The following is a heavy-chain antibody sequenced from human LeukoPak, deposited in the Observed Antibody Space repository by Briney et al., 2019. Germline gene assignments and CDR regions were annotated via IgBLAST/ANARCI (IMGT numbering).Heavy chain of an antibody. Sequence: GGSLRLSCAASGFTFSSYSMNWVRQAPGKGLEWVSSISSSSSYIYYADSVKGRFTISRDNAKNSLYLQINSLRAEDTAVYYCARGYCSGGSCYGKFDYWGQGTLVTVSS. CDR3: ARGYCSGGSCYGKFDY. CDR2: ISSSSSYI. D-gene: IGHD2-15*01. CDR1: GFTFSSYS. V-gene: IGHV3-21*01. J-gene: IGHJ4*02.